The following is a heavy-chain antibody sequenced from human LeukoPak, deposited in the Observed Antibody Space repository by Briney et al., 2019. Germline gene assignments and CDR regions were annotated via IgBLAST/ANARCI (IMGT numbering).Heavy chain of an antibody. CDR3: ARSHPGEEYYDFWSGYYYYYYYMDV. J-gene: IGHJ6*03. D-gene: IGHD3-3*01. Sequence: PGGSLRLSCAASGFTVSSNYMSWVRQAPGKGLEWVSVIYSGGSTYYADSAKGRFTISRDNSKNTLYLQMNSLRAEDTAVNYCARSHPGEEYYDFWSGYYYYYYYMDVWGKGTTVTVSS. CDR2: IYSGGST. CDR1: GFTVSSNY. V-gene: IGHV3-66*02.